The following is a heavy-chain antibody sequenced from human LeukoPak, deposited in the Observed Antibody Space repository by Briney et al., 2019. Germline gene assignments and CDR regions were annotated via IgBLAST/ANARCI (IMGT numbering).Heavy chain of an antibody. CDR1: GYTFTSYD. D-gene: IGHD3-22*01. J-gene: IGHJ4*02. V-gene: IGHV1-8*01. CDR2: MNPSSGNT. CDR3: ARVSETPAYYYTSGYYYLGY. Sequence: GASVKVSCKASGYTFTSYDINWARQAPGQGLEWMGWMNPSSGNTGYAQRFQGRVTMTRDTSISTAYMELSSLRSEDTAVYYCARVSETPAYYYTSGYYYLGYWGQGTLVTVPS.